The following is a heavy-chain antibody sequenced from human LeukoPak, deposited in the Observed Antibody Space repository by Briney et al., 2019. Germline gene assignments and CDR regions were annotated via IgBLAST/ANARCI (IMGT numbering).Heavy chain of an antibody. V-gene: IGHV3-53*05. CDR1: GFTVSSNY. J-gene: IGHJ4*02. CDR3: ATCGYSYGRFDY. CDR2: IYSVGST. Sequence: PGGSLRLSCAASGFTVSSNYMSWVRQAPGKELEWVSIIYSVGSTYYADSVKGRFTISRDNSKNTLYLQMNSLRAEATALYYCATCGYSYGRFDYWGQGTLVTVSS. D-gene: IGHD5-18*01.